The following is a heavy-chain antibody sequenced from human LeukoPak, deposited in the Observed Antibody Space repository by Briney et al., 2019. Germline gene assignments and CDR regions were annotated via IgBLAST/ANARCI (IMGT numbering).Heavy chain of an antibody. Sequence: PGGSLRLSCAASAFTVSSNYMSWVRQAHGEGLGWVSYISSSGSDIYYADSVKGRFTISRDNAKNSLYLHMNSLRAEDTAVYCCARDYGGSSPFDYWGQGTLVTVAS. J-gene: IGHJ4*02. CDR3: ARDYGGSSPFDY. V-gene: IGHV3-11*04. CDR1: AFTVSSNY. CDR2: ISSSGSDI. D-gene: IGHD4-23*01.